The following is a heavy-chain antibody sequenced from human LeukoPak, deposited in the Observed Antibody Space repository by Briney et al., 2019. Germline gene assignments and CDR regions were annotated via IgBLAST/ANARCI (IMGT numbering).Heavy chain of an antibody. V-gene: IGHV4-61*02. Sequence: SETLSLTCTVSGGSISSSSYYWSWIRQPAGKGLEWIGRIYTSGSTNYNPSLKSRVTMSVDTSKNQFSLKLSSVTAADTAVYYCARDIGFHWGQGTLVTVSS. CDR3: ARDIGFH. D-gene: IGHD3-16*02. J-gene: IGHJ4*02. CDR1: GGSISSSSYY. CDR2: IYTSGST.